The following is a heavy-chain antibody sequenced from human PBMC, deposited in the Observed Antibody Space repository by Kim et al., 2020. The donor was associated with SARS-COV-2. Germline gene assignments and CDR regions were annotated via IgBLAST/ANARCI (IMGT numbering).Heavy chain of an antibody. CDR3: ATVSVLTANVVPYYFYGMDV. V-gene: IGHV1-69*13. D-gene: IGHD2-8*01. CDR2: IIPLSGTP. CDR1: GGTFSSHG. J-gene: IGHJ6*02. Sequence: SVKVSCKASGGTFSSHGVSWVRQAPGQGLEWMGGIIPLSGTPNYAQQLQGRVTITADESTSTAYMELSSLRSDDTAVYYCATVSVLTANVVPYYFYGMDVWGQGTTVTVSS.